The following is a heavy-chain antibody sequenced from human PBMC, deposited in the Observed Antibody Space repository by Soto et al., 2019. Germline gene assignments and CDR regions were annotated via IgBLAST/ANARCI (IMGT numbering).Heavy chain of an antibody. CDR3: AKVGIGMFSHKHHFDH. Sequence: GGPLRLSWTASGFTFSNLGMAWVLQAPGKGLEWVSAISGSGDSSYYADSVKDRFTISRDNPTNTLYLQMNNLRAEDTAVYYCAKVGIGMFSHKHHFDHWGQGTQVTVPQ. V-gene: IGHV3-23*01. CDR2: ISGSGDSS. D-gene: IGHD2-2*03. CDR1: GFTFSNLG. J-gene: IGHJ4*02.